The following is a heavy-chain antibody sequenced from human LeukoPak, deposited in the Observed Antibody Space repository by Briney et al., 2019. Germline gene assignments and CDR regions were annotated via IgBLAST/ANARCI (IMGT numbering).Heavy chain of an antibody. V-gene: IGHV3-66*01. D-gene: IGHD1-14*01. CDR1: GFTVSSNY. Sequence: PGGSLRLSCAASGFTVSSNYMTWVRQAPGKGLEWVSVIYSGGSTYYADSVKGRFTISRDNSKNTLYLQMNSLRAADTAVYYCARKPGGLGYWYFDLWGRGTLVTVSS. CDR2: IYSGGST. CDR3: ARKPGGLGYWYFDL. J-gene: IGHJ2*01.